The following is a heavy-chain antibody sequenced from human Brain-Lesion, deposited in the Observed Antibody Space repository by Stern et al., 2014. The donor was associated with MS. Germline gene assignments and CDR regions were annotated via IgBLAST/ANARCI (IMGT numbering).Heavy chain of an antibody. CDR2: INGDGSRT. CDR1: GFTFSTYW. CDR3: ARAHVDTWDWFDP. V-gene: IGHV3-74*02. Sequence: VQLVASGGDLVQHGGSLRLSCTASGFTFSTYWMHWVRQAPGKGLVWGSRINGDGSRTSYADSVKGRFTISRDNAKNTLYVQMNSLRVEDTAVYYCARAHVDTWDWFDPWGQGTLVTVSS. D-gene: IGHD5-18*01. J-gene: IGHJ5*02.